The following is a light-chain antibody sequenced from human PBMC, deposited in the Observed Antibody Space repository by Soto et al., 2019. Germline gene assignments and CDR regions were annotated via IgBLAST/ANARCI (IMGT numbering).Light chain of an antibody. CDR2: RNS. CDR1: SSNIGDNS. V-gene: IGLV1-47*01. CDR3: AAWDDSLSGPV. Sequence: QSVLTQPPSASGIPGQRVTISCSGSSSNIGDNSVYWYQQLPGTAPKLLIYRNSQRPSGVPDRFSGSKSGTSASLAISGLRSEDEADYYCAAWDDSLSGPVFGGGTKLTVL. J-gene: IGLJ2*01.